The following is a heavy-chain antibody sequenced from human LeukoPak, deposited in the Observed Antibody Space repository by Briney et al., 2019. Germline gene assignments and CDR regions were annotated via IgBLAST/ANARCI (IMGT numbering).Heavy chain of an antibody. V-gene: IGHV3-33*01. CDR2: IWYGGNNK. J-gene: IGHJ4*02. Sequence: GGSLRLSCAASGFTFSSYGMHWVRQAPGKGLEWVAVIWYGGNNKYYADSVKGRFTISRDNSKNTLYLQMNSLRAEDTAVYYCARDIAARRFDSWGQGTLVTVSS. D-gene: IGHD6-6*01. CDR3: ARDIAARRFDS. CDR1: GFTFSSYG.